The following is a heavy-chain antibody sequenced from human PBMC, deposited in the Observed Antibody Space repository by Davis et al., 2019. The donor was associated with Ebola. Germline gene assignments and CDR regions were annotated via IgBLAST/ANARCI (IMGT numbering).Heavy chain of an antibody. CDR1: GGSFSGHY. J-gene: IGHJ6*02. CDR3: ARGYSSSWYSRLALNYYYGMDV. D-gene: IGHD6-13*01. V-gene: IGHV4-34*01. CDR2: VNHSGST. Sequence: MPGGSLRLSCSVYGGSFSGHYWTWIRQPPGKGLEWIGEVNHSGSTNYNPSLKSRVTISVDTSKNQFSLNLSSVTAADTAVYYYARGYSSSWYSRLALNYYYGMDVWGQGTTVIVSS.